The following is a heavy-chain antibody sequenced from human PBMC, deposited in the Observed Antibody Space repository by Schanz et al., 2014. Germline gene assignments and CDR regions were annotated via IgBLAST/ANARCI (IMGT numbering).Heavy chain of an antibody. CDR3: AATTILAD. CDR1: DFTVSRSY. CDR2: ISSGGTTI. J-gene: IGHJ4*02. V-gene: IGHV3-48*02. Sequence: VQMVESGGGVVQPGGSLRLSCAASDFTVSRSYMSWVRQAPGKGLEWIAYISSGGTTIYYADSVKGRFTISRDNAKSSLYLQMNSLRDEDTAVYYCAATTILADWGQGTLVAVSS. D-gene: IGHD3-3*01.